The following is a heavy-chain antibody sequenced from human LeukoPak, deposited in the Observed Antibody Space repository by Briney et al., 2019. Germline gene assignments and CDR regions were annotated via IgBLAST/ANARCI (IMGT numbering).Heavy chain of an antibody. D-gene: IGHD2-2*01. V-gene: IGHV3-21*01. Sequence: GGSLRLSCAASGFTFSSYSMNWVRQALGKGLEWVSSISSSSSYIYYADSVKGRFTISRDNARNSLYLQMNSLRAEGTAVYYCSRGVSVVVPLDWFDPWGQGTLVTVSS. CDR3: SRGVSVVVPLDWFDP. CDR1: GFTFSSYS. CDR2: ISSSSSYI. J-gene: IGHJ5*02.